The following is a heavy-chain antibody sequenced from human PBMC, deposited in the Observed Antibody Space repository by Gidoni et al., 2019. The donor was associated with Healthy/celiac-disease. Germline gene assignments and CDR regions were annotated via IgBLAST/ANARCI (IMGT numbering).Heavy chain of an antibody. CDR3: ARETPEGYCSSTSCPRGGMDV. CDR2: IDYSGST. V-gene: IGHV4-59*01. D-gene: IGHD2-2*01. Sequence: QVQLQESGPGLVKPSETLSLTCTVSGVSIRSYYWSLFRQSPGKGLEWIGYIDYSGSTNNNPSLKSRVTISVDTSKNQFSLKLSSVTAADTAVYYCARETPEGYCSSTSCPRGGMDVWGQGTTVTVSS. J-gene: IGHJ6*02. CDR1: GVSIRSYY.